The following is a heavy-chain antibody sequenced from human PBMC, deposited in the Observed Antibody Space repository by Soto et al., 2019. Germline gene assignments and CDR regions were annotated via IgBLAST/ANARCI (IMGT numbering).Heavy chain of an antibody. V-gene: IGHV1-69*01. CDR2: IIPIFGTA. CDR1: GGTFSSYA. D-gene: IGHD3-22*01. CDR3: AKALPPYDSSGQNWFDP. Sequence: QVQLVQSGAEVKKPGSSVKVSCKASGGTFSSYAISWVRQAPGQGLEWMGGIIPIFGTANYAQKFQGRVTITADESTSTAYMELSSLRSEDTAVYYCAKALPPYDSSGQNWFDPWGKGTLVTVSS. J-gene: IGHJ5*02.